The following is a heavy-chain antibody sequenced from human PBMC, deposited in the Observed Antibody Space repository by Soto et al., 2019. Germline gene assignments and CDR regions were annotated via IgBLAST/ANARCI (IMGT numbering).Heavy chain of an antibody. CDR2: IYHSGST. CDR3: ARDIDGTPGALDI. D-gene: IGHD2-15*01. V-gene: IGHV4-4*02. CDR1: SGSISSSDW. Sequence: PSETLSLTCAVSSGSISSSDWWSWVRQPPGKGLEWIGKIYHSGSTNYNPSLRSRVTISVDKSKNQFSLKLSSVTAADTAVYYCARDIDGTPGALDIWGQGTKVTVS. J-gene: IGHJ3*02.